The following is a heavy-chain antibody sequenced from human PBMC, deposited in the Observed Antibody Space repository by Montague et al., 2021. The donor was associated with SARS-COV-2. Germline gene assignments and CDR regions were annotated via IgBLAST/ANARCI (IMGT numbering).Heavy chain of an antibody. CDR1: GFAFSDYG. V-gene: IGHV3-48*03. CDR3: VRDPATGMDV. CDR2: ISATGRTI. J-gene: IGHJ6*02. Sequence: SLRLSWAASGFAFSDYGINWVRQAPGMGLEWFSYISATGRTIYYADSVKGRFTVSRDNAKNSLYLQMNSLRAEDTALYYCVRDPATGMDVWGLGTMVTVSS.